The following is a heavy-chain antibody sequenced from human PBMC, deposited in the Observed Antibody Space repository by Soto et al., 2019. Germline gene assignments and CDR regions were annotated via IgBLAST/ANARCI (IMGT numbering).Heavy chain of an antibody. V-gene: IGHV3-21*01. D-gene: IGHD3-9*01. CDR1: GFTFSSYS. Sequence: PGGSLRLSCAASGFTFSSYSMNWVRQAPGKGLEWVSSISSSSSYIYYADSVKGRFTISRDNAKNSLYLQMNSLRAEDTAVYHCARWVGGESRYLEYWGQGTLVTVSS. CDR2: ISSSSSYI. CDR3: ARWVGGESRYLEY. J-gene: IGHJ4*02.